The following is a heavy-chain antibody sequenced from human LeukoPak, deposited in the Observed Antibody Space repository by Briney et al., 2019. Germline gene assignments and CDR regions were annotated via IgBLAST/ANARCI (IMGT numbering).Heavy chain of an antibody. V-gene: IGHV4-39*01. CDR2: IYYSGST. D-gene: IGHD6-19*01. CDR3: ARHGGQWLVPLYYFDY. CDR1: GGSISSSSYY. Sequence: SETLSLTCTVSGGSISSSSYYWGWIRQPPGKGLEWIGSIYYSGSTYYNPSLKSRVTISVDTSKNQFSLKLSSVTAADTAVYYCARHGGQWLVPLYYFDYWGQGTLVTVSS. J-gene: IGHJ4*02.